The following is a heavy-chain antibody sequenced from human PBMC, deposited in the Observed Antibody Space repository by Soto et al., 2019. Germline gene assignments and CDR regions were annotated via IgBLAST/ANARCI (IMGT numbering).Heavy chain of an antibody. CDR2: VIPILGMA. D-gene: IGHD2-2*01. CDR1: GGTFSSYS. V-gene: IGHV1-69*02. CDR3: ARGGAVVVPGAVDRHNWFDP. J-gene: IGHJ5*02. Sequence: QVQLVQSGAEVKKPGSSVKVSCEASGGTFSSYSFSWVRQAPGHGLGWMGRVIPILGMANYAQKFQGRVTINADKSTITVYMEMSSLRSDDTAVYYCARGGAVVVPGAVDRHNWFDPWGQGTLVTVSS.